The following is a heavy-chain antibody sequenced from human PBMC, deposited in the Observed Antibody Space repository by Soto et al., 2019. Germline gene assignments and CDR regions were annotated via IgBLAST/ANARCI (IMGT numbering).Heavy chain of an antibody. V-gene: IGHV3-53*04. CDR2: IYASGPT. CDR3: AVFVRYEYYFDY. CDR1: GFTFSSYW. D-gene: IGHD5-12*01. Sequence: GGSLRLSCAASGFTFSSYWMSWVRQAPGKGLEWVSVIYASGPTFYADSVKGRFTISRHNSKNTLYLQMNSLRPEDTAMYYCAVFVRYEYYFDYWGQGTLVTVAS. J-gene: IGHJ4*02.